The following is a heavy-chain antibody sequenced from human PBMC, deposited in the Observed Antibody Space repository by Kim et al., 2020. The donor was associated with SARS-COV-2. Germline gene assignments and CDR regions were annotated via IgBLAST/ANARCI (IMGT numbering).Heavy chain of an antibody. CDR1: GGSISSGGYY. V-gene: IGHV4-31*03. CDR2: IYYSGST. D-gene: IGHD6-19*01. Sequence: SETLSLTCTVSGGSISSGGYYWSWIRQHPGKGLEWIRYIYYSGSTYYNPSLKSRVTISVDTSKNQFSLKLSSVTAADTAVYYCARAAVAGTPGGYGMDVWGQGTTVTVSS. J-gene: IGHJ6*02. CDR3: ARAAVAGTPGGYGMDV.